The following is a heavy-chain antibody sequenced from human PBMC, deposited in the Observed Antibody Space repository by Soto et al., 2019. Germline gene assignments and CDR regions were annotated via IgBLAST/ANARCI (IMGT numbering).Heavy chain of an antibody. V-gene: IGHV3-21*01. CDR2: ISGSSSYI. Sequence: GGSLRLSCAASGFTFSSYSMNWVRQAPGKGLEWVSSISGSSSYIYYADSLKGRFTISRDNSKNSLYLQMNSLRAEDTAVYYCARDLVPAAEYYYYGMDVWGQGTTVTVSS. CDR3: ARDLVPAAEYYYYGMDV. J-gene: IGHJ6*02. D-gene: IGHD2-2*01. CDR1: GFTFSSYS.